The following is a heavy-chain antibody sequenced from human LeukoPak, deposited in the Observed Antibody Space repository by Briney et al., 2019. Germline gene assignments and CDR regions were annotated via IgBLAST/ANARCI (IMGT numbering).Heavy chain of an antibody. D-gene: IGHD6-13*01. CDR1: GGSISSTNW. CDR3: ARERGTAAYDAFDI. Sequence: SGTLSLTCAVSGGSISSTNWWSWVRQPPGKGLEWIGSIYYSGSTYYNPSLKSRVTISVDTSKNQFSLKLSSVTAADTAVYYCARERGTAAYDAFDIWGQGTMVTVSS. CDR2: IYYSGST. V-gene: IGHV4-4*02. J-gene: IGHJ3*02.